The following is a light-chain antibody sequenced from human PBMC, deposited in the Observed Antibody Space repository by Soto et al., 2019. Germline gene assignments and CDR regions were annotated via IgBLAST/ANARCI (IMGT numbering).Light chain of an antibody. J-gene: IGKJ4*01. CDR1: QSVSSY. CDR2: DAS. CDR3: QQRSNWPLT. Sequence: EIVLTQSPATLSLSPGVRATLSCRASQSVSSYLAWYQQKPGQAPRLLIYDASNRATGIPARFSGSGSGTYFTLTISSLEPEDFAVYYWQQRSNWPLTFGGGTKVEIK. V-gene: IGKV3-11*01.